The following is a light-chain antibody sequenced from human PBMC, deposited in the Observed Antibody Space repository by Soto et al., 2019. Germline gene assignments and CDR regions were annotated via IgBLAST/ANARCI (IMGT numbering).Light chain of an antibody. V-gene: IGLV2-8*01. Sequence: QSALTQPPSASGSPGQSVTISCTGTSSDVGGYNYVSWYQQHPGKAPKLMIYEVSKWPSGVPERFSGSKSGTSASLAITGLQAEDEADYYCQAYDYSLTASVFGGGTKLTVL. CDR2: EVS. CDR3: QAYDYSLTASV. CDR1: SSDVGGYNY. J-gene: IGLJ3*02.